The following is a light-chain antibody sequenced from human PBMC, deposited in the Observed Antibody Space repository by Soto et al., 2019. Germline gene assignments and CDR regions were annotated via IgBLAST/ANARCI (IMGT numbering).Light chain of an antibody. Sequence: QSVLTQPPSVSGAPGQRVTISCTGSSSNIGATYDVHWYQQLLGTAPKLLIYGNSNRPSGVPDRFSGSKSDTSASLAITGLQAEDEADYYCQSYDSSLSGWVFGGGTKLTVL. CDR3: QSYDSSLSGWV. J-gene: IGLJ3*02. CDR1: SSNIGATYD. V-gene: IGLV1-40*01. CDR2: GNS.